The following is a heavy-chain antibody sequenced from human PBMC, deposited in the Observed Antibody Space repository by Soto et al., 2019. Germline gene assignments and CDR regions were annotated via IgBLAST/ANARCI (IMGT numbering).Heavy chain of an antibody. D-gene: IGHD2-8*02. CDR3: TRPCRYCNGGGPGNWFAP. J-gene: IGHJ5*02. V-gene: IGHV3-11*01. CDR2: ISNGGSSI. CDR1: GFTFGDYD. Sequence: PGGSLRLSCAASGFTFGDYDMSWIRQAPGKGLEWVSYISNGGSSIYYADSVKGRFTISRDSAKRSVFLQMNSLRAEDTAVYYCTRPCRYCNGGGPGNWFAPWGQGTLVTVSS.